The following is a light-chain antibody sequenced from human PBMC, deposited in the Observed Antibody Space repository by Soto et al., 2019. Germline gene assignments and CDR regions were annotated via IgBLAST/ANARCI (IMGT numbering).Light chain of an antibody. CDR2: AAS. Sequence: IQLTQSPSSLSASVGDRVTITCRASQGISSYLDWYQQKPGKAPKLLIYAASTLQSGVPSRFSGSGSGTDFTLTISSLQPEDFATYYCQQLNAYPLPFGGGTKVEI. V-gene: IGKV1-9*01. J-gene: IGKJ4*01. CDR3: QQLNAYPLP. CDR1: QGISSY.